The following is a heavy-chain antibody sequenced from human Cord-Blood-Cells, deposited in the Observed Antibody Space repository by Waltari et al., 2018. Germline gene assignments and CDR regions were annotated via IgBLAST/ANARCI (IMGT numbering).Heavy chain of an antibody. J-gene: IGHJ3*02. Sequence: EVQLLESGGGLVQPGGSLRLSCAASGFTFSSYALSWVRQAPGKGLEWVSAISGSGGSTYYADSVKGRFTISRDNSKNTLYLQMNSLRAEDTAVYYCAKATRIREAFDIWGQGTMVTVSS. CDR3: AKATRIREAFDI. CDR2: ISGSGGST. D-gene: IGHD3-22*01. CDR1: GFTFSSYA. V-gene: IGHV3-23*01.